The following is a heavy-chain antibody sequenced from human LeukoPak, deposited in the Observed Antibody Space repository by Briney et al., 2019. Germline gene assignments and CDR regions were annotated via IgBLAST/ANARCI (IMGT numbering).Heavy chain of an antibody. CDR3: ARGSYTSTYSFDY. V-gene: IGHV4-59*12. Sequence: SETLSLTCTVSGGSIYGYYWSWIRQPPGKGLEWIGYIYFSGSTNYNPSLKSRVTMSIDTSKNQFSLKLSSVTAADTAVYYCARGSYTSTYSFDYWGQGTLVTVSS. J-gene: IGHJ4*02. CDR2: IYFSGST. CDR1: GGSIYGYY. D-gene: IGHD6-13*01.